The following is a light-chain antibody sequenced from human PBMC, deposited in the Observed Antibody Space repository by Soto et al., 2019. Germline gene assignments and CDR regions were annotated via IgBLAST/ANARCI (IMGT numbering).Light chain of an antibody. CDR3: QQYNSYSS. V-gene: IGKV3-15*01. Sequence: EIVMTQSPGTLSVSPGERATLSCRASQNIRSNLAWYQQKPGQAPRLLIYETSIRAPGIPARFSGSGSGTEFTLTISSLQSEDFAVYHCQQYNSYSSFGQGTKVEIK. CDR1: QNIRSN. J-gene: IGKJ1*01. CDR2: ETS.